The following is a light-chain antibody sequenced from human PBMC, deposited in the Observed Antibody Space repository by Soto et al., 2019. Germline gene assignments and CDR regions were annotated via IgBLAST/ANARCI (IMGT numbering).Light chain of an antibody. CDR2: DVS. CDR3: CSYAGSYTGV. V-gene: IGLV2-11*01. Sequence: QSALTQPRSVSGSPGQSVTISCTGTSSDVGGYNYVSWYQQHPGKAPKIMIYDVSKRPSGVPDRFSGSKSGNTASLTISGLQAEDDADYYCCSYAGSYTGVFGGGTKLTVL. J-gene: IGLJ2*01. CDR1: SSDVGGYNY.